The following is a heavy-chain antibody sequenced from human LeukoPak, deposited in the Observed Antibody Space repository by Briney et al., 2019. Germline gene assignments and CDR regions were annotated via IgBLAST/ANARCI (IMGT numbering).Heavy chain of an antibody. V-gene: IGHV4-30-4*08. CDR1: GGSISSGDYY. D-gene: IGHD3-3*01. Sequence: PSETLSLTCTVSGGSISSGDYYWSWIRQPPGKGLEWIGYIYYSGSTSYNPSLKSRVTILVDASKNQFSLKLSSMTAAETAVYYCARSSALWSGYSGWGQGTLVTVSS. CDR2: IYYSGST. CDR3: ARSSALWSGYSG. J-gene: IGHJ4*02.